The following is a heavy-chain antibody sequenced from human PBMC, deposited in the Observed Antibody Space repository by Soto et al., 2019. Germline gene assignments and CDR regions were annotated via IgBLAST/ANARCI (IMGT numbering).Heavy chain of an antibody. Sequence: SETLSLTCTVSGGSISSYYWSWIRQPPGKGLEWIGYIYYSGSTNYNPSLKSRVTVSVDTSKNQFSLKLSSVTAADTAVYYCERHGMTTVTTFFDYWGQGNLVTVS. V-gene: IGHV4-59*08. CDR3: ERHGMTTVTTFFDY. CDR1: GGSISSYY. CDR2: IYYSGST. J-gene: IGHJ4*02. D-gene: IGHD4-17*01.